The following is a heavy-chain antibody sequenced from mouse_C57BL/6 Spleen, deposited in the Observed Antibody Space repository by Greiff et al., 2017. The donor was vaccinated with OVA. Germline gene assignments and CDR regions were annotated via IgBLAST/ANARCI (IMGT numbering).Heavy chain of an antibody. V-gene: IGHV1-7*01. CDR1: FHTLTSYW. J-gene: IGHJ3*01. D-gene: IGHD1-1*01. CDR2: INPSSGYT. Sequence: QIDLQHPSSSPPPPFVPPHLSFQSSFHTLTSYWMHWVKQRPGQGLEWIGYINPSSGYTKYNQKFKDKATLTADKSSSTAYMQLSSLTYEDSAVYYCASNYGVLFAYWGQGTLVTVSA. CDR3: ASNYGVLFAY.